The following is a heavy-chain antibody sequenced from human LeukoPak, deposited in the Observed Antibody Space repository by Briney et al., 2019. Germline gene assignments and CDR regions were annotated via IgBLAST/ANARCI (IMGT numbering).Heavy chain of an antibody. D-gene: IGHD2-2*01. J-gene: IGHJ1*01. CDR1: GYTFTGCY. V-gene: IGHV1-2*02. CDR3: ARRRDCSTTRCYVEYFQH. Sequence: ASVKVSCKASGYTFTGCYMHWVRQAPGQGLEWMGWINPNSGGTNYAQKFQGRVTLTKDTSISTAYMELSRLRSDDTAVYYCARRRDCSTTRCYVEYFQHWGQGTLVTVSS. CDR2: INPNSGGT.